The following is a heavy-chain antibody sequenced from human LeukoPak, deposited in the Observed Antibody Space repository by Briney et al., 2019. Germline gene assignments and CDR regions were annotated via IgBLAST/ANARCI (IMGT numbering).Heavy chain of an antibody. J-gene: IGHJ4*02. CDR1: GYTFTSYG. CDR3: ARTPYYYDFWSANNIGLDY. Sequence: ASVKVSCKASGYTFTSYGISWVRQAPGQGLEWMGWISAYNGNTNYAQKLQGRVTMTTDTSTSTAYMELSSLRSEDTAVYYCARTPYYYDFWSANNIGLDYWGQGTLVTVSS. V-gene: IGHV1-18*01. D-gene: IGHD3-3*01. CDR2: ISAYNGNT.